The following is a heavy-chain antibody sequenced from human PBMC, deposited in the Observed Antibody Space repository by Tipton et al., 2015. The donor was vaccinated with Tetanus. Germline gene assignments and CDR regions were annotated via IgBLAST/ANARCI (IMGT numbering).Heavy chain of an antibody. Sequence: TLSLTCTVSGGSVSSGSYYWSWIRQPPGKGLEWIGYIYYSGSTNCNPSLKSRVTISVDTSKNQFSLKLSSVTAADTAVYYCARGTPPGGSCLNWFDPWGQGTLVTVSS. V-gene: IGHV4-61*01. CDR2: IYYSGST. CDR1: GGSVSSGSYY. CDR3: ARGTPPGGSCLNWFDP. D-gene: IGHD2-15*01. J-gene: IGHJ5*02.